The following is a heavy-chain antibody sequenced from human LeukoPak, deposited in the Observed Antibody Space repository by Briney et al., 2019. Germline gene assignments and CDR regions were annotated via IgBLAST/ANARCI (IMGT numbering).Heavy chain of an antibody. D-gene: IGHD3-16*01. CDR1: GGSISSSSSF. V-gene: IGHV4-39*01. CDR2: VYYSRNT. CDR3: ARHGLYQDYGY. Sequence: SETLSLTCTVSGGSISSSSSFWAWIRQPPGKGLEWIGNVYYSRNTHYNPSLKSRVTISLDTSKNQFSLRLTSVTAADTAVYYCARHGLYQDYGYWGQGTLVTVSS. J-gene: IGHJ4*02.